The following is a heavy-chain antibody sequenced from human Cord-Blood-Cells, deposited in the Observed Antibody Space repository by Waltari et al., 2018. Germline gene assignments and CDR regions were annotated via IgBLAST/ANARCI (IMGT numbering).Heavy chain of an antibody. Sequence: QLELPESGPGLVKPSETLSLTRTVSGGSIRSISYYWGWIRQPPGKGLEWIGSIYYSERTYYNPSLKSRVTISVDTSKNQFSLKLSSVTAADTAVYYCGSAAAFLIDYWGQGTLVTVSS. CDR1: GGSIRSISYY. CDR3: GSAAAFLIDY. CDR2: IYYSERT. V-gene: IGHV4-39*01. D-gene: IGHD2-2*01. J-gene: IGHJ4*02.